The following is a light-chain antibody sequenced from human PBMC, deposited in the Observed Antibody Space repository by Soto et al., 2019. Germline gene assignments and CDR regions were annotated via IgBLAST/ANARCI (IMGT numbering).Light chain of an antibody. J-gene: IGKJ3*01. CDR1: QSLSSN. CDR3: QQYNNWPPFT. Sequence: EIVMTQSPATLSVSPGERATLSCRASQSLSSNLAWYQQKPGQAPRLLIYGASTRATGIPARFSGSGSGTEFPLTISSLQSEDFAVYYCQQYNNWPPFTFGPGTKVDIK. V-gene: IGKV3-15*01. CDR2: GAS.